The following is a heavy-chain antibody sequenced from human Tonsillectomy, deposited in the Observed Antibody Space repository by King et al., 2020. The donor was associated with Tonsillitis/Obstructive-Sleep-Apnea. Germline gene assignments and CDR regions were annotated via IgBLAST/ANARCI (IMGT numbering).Heavy chain of an antibody. V-gene: IGHV4-34*01. D-gene: IGHD3-22*01. CDR1: GGSFSGYY. CDR3: ARAPLYYYDSSAYYNWFDP. J-gene: IGHJ5*02. Sequence: VQLQQWGAGLLKPSETLSLTCAVYGGSFSGYYWNWIRQPPGKGLEWIGEINHSGSTNYNSSPKSRVTISVDTSKNQFSLKLSSVTAADTAVYYCARAPLYYYDSSAYYNWFDPWGQGTLVTVSS. CDR2: INHSGST.